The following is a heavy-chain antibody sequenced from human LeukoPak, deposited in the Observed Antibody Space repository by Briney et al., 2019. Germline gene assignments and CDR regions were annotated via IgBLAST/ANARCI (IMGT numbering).Heavy chain of an antibody. CDR1: GFTFSSYA. D-gene: IGHD5-18*01. CDR2: IRSKANSYAT. Sequence: GGSLRLSCAASGFTFSSYAMSWVRQASGKGLEWVGRIRSKANSYATAYAASVKGRFTISRDDSKNTAYLQMNSLKTEDTAVYYCITAGDTAMVLNYWGQGTLVTVSS. J-gene: IGHJ4*02. V-gene: IGHV3-73*01. CDR3: ITAGDTAMVLNY.